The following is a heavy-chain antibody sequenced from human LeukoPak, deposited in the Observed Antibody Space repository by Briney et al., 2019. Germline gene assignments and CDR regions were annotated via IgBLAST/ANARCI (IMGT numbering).Heavy chain of an antibody. CDR3: ARGFGSSGWYEDAFDI. CDR2: ISSSSSYI. Sequence: PGGSLRLSCAASGFTFSSYSMNWVRQAPGKGLEWVSSISSSSSYIYYADSVKGRFTISRDNAKNSLYLQMNSLRAEDTAVYYCARGFGSSGWYEDAFDIWGQGTMVTVSS. J-gene: IGHJ3*02. CDR1: GFTFSSYS. D-gene: IGHD6-19*01. V-gene: IGHV3-21*04.